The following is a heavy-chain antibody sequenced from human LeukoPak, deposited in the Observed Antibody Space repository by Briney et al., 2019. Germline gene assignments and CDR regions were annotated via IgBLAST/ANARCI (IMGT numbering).Heavy chain of an antibody. J-gene: IGHJ4*02. D-gene: IGHD5-12*01. Sequence: GGSLRLSCAASGFTVSSNYMSWVRQAPGKGLEWVSVIYSGGSTYYADSVKGRFTISRDNSKNTLYLQMNSLRAEDTAVYYCAKAASGLRVDRVIDYWGQGTLVTVSS. CDR2: IYSGGST. V-gene: IGHV3-53*01. CDR3: AKAASGLRVDRVIDY. CDR1: GFTVSSNY.